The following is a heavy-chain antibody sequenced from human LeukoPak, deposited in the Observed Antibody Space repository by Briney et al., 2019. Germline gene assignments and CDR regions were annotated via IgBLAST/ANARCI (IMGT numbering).Heavy chain of an antibody. CDR3: AKDASGSYLYYFDY. CDR1: GFTFSSYS. V-gene: IGHV3-48*04. CDR2: ISSSSSTI. Sequence: GGSLRLSCAASGFTFSSYSMNWVRQAPGKGLEWVSYISSSSSTIYYADSVKGRFTISRDNAKNSLYLQMNSLRAEDTALYYCAKDASGSYLYYFDYWGQGTLVTVSS. D-gene: IGHD3-10*01. J-gene: IGHJ4*02.